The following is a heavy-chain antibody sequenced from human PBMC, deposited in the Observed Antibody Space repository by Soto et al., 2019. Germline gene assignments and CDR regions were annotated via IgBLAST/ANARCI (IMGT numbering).Heavy chain of an antibody. CDR3: ARDRGGENCYYGMDV. J-gene: IGHJ6*02. CDR1: GGSIINSGYY. Sequence: QVQLQQSGPGLVKASQTLSLTCTVSGGSIINSGYYWNWIRQHPGKGLEWVGYIYYSGETSYNPSLKSRLTISVDTSKNRFSLNLSSVTAADTAVYYCARDRGGENCYYGMDVWGQGTTVTVSS. CDR2: IYYSGET. V-gene: IGHV4-31*03. D-gene: IGHD3-16*01.